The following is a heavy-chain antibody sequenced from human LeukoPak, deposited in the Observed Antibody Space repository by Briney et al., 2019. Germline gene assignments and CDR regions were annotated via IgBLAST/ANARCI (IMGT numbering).Heavy chain of an antibody. CDR1: GGSISSGGYY. CDR3: ARINGWLVSANNVKYFDY. D-gene: IGHD6-19*01. J-gene: IGHJ4*02. V-gene: IGHV4-30-2*01. Sequence: SETLSLTCTVSGGSISSGGYYWSWIRQPPGKGLEWLGYIYHSGSTYYNPSLKSRVTISVDRSKNQFSLKLSSVTAADTAVYYCARINGWLVSANNVKYFDYWGQGTLVTVSS. CDR2: IYHSGST.